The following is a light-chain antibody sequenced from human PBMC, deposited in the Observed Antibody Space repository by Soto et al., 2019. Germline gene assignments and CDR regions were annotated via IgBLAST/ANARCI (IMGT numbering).Light chain of an antibody. Sequence: DIQLTQSPSFLSASVGDRVTITCRASQGISSYLAWYQQKPGKAPNLLIYAVSYLQSGVPSRFSGSGSGTDFTLTISSLQPEDFATYFCKQSSAFPLTFGGGTKVDIK. CDR2: AVS. V-gene: IGKV1-9*01. CDR1: QGISSY. CDR3: KQSSAFPLT. J-gene: IGKJ4*01.